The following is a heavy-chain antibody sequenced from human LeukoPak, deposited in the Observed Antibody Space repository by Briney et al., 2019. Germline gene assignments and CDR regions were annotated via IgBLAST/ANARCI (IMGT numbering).Heavy chain of an antibody. CDR1: GYTFTSYD. CDR3: ARVWFGRFDI. J-gene: IGHJ3*02. CDR2: MNPNSGNT. V-gene: IGHV1-8*01. D-gene: IGHD3-10*01. Sequence: GASVRVSCKASGYTFTSYDINWVRQATGQGLEWMGWMNPNSGNTGHAQKFQGRVTMTRNTSISTAYMEPSSLRSEDTAVYYCARVWFGRFDIWGQGTMVTVSS.